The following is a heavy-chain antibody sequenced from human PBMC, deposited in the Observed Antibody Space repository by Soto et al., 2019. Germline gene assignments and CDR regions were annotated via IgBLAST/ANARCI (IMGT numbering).Heavy chain of an antibody. CDR1: GGTFSSYT. Sequence: QVQLVQSGAEVKKPGSSVKVSCKASGGTFSSYTISWVRQAPGQGLEWMGRIIPILGIANYAQKFQGRVTITADKSTSTDYMELSSLRSEDTAVYYCSRDRMRDGYNNFDYWCQGTLVTVSS. D-gene: IGHD5-12*01. CDR2: IIPILGIA. CDR3: SRDRMRDGYNNFDY. V-gene: IGHV1-69*08. J-gene: IGHJ4*02.